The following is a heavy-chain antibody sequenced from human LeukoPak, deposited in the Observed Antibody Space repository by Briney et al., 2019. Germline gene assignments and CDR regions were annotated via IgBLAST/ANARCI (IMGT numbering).Heavy chain of an antibody. Sequence: GGSLRLSCAASGFTFSSYAMSWVRQAPGKGLEWVSAISGSGGSTYYADSVKGRFTISRDNAKNSLYLQMNSLRAEDTALYYCARSRMEMDVWGKGTTVTVSS. J-gene: IGHJ6*04. CDR3: ARSRMEMDV. V-gene: IGHV3-23*01. CDR2: ISGSGGST. CDR1: GFTFSSYA. D-gene: IGHD2-8*01.